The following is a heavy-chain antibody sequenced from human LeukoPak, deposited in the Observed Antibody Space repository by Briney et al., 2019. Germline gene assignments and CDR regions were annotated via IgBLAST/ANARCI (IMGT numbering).Heavy chain of an antibody. CDR2: ISGRGDST. D-gene: IGHD6-13*01. V-gene: IGHV3-23*01. CDR1: RFTFSSYA. J-gene: IGHJ2*01. CDR3: AKAIAAPVWYFDL. Sequence: AGGSLRLSCAASRFTFSSYAMSWVRQAPGKGLEWVSTISGRGDSTHYADSVKGRFTISRDNSRNTLYLQMNTLRAEDTAVYYCAKAIAAPVWYFDLWGRGTLVTVSS.